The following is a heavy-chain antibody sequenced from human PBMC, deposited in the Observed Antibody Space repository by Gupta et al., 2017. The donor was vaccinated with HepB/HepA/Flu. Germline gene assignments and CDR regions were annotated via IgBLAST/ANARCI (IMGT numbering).Heavy chain of an antibody. CDR3: ANSGSYSGSFDY. CDR1: GFTFSSSG. J-gene: IGHJ4*02. CDR2: ISYDGSNK. V-gene: IGHV3-30*18. Sequence: QVQLVESGGGVVQPGRSLRLSCAASGFTFSSSGMHRVRQAPGKGLEWVAVISYDGSNKYYADSVKGRFTISRDNSKNTLYLQMNSLRAEDTAVYYCANSGSYSGSFDYWGQGTLVTVSS. D-gene: IGHD1-26*01.